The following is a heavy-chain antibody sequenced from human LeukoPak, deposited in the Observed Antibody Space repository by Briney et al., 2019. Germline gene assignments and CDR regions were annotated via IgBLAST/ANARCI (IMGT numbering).Heavy chain of an antibody. Sequence: SETLSLTCTVSGGSIRRYYWSWIRQPPGKGLEWIGYIYYSGSTNYNPSLKSRVTISVDTSGNQFSLNLSSVTAADTAVYHCARLQSYYDITGYYWYFDLWGRSTLVTVSS. J-gene: IGHJ2*01. CDR3: ARLQSYYDITGYYWYFDL. CDR2: IYYSGST. CDR1: GGSIRRYY. V-gene: IGHV4-59*08. D-gene: IGHD3-22*01.